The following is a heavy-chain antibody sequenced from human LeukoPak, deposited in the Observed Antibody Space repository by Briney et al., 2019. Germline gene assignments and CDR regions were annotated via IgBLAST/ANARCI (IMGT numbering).Heavy chain of an antibody. CDR3: ARDVPLRYYYGMDV. D-gene: IGHD2-2*01. CDR1: GFTFSSYW. CDR2: INSDGSST. Sequence: QPGGSLRLSCAASGFTFSSYWMHWVRQAPGKGLVWVSRINSDGSSTSYADSVKGRFTISRDNAKNTLYLQMNSLRAEDTAVYDCARDVPLRYYYGMDVWGQRTTVTVSS. J-gene: IGHJ6*02. V-gene: IGHV3-74*01.